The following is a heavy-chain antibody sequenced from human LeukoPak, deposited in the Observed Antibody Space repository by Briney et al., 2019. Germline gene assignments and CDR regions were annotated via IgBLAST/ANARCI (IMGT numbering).Heavy chain of an antibody. V-gene: IGHV3-30*18. CDR1: GFTFSSYG. Sequence: PGRSLRLSCAASGFTFSSYGMHWVRQAPGKGLEWVAVISYDGSNRYYADSVKGRFTISRDNSKNALYLQMNSLRAEDAAVYYCAKGVYGDYAPALDYWGQGTLVTVSS. D-gene: IGHD4-17*01. J-gene: IGHJ4*02. CDR3: AKGVYGDYAPALDY. CDR2: ISYDGSNR.